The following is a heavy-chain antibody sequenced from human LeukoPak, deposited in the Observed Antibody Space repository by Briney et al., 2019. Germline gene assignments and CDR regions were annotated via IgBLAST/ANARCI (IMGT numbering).Heavy chain of an antibody. J-gene: IGHJ4*02. Sequence: TSETLSLTCTVSGRSISSSSYYWGWIRQPPGKGLEWIGSINYRGSTYYNPSLKIRVTISVDKSKNQFTLNVNSVTAADTAVYYCARIREYFFDYWGQGTLVTVSS. CDR1: GRSISSSSYY. CDR2: INYRGST. D-gene: IGHD3-10*01. CDR3: ARIREYFFDY. V-gene: IGHV4-39*06.